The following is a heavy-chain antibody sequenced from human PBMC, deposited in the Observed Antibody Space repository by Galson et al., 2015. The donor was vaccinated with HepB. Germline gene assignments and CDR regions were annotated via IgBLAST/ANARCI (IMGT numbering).Heavy chain of an antibody. D-gene: IGHD3-10*01. J-gene: IGHJ4*02. CDR1: GFSFTPTGVG. CDR2: IYWDDDK. Sequence: PALVKPTQTLTLTCTFSGFSFTPTGVGVSWFRQPPGKALEWLAVIYWDDDKRYSPSLKSRLTVTKDTSRNQVVLTMTNMDPVDTATYFCARDSTSYLHLDSWGLGTLVTVSS. CDR3: ARDSTSYLHLDS. V-gene: IGHV2-5*02.